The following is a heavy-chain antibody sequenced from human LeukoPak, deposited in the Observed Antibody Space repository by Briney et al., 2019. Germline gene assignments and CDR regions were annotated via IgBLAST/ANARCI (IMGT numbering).Heavy chain of an antibody. CDR2: GGNSGGT. V-gene: IGHV4-34*01. J-gene: IGHJ5*02. Sequence: PSETLSLTCAVYGGSLNGYYWSWIRQLPGKGLEWIGEGGNSGGTKFNPSLKSRVTISADTSKNQFSLKLSSVTAADTAVYYCAKNGQSGFSFDPWGQGTLVTVSS. CDR3: AKNGQSGFSFDP. CDR1: GGSLNGYY. D-gene: IGHD1-26*01.